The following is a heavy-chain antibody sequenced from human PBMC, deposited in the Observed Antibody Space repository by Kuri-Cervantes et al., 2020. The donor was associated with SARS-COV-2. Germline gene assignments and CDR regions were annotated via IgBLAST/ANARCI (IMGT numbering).Heavy chain of an antibody. J-gene: IGHJ3*02. V-gene: IGHV3-43*01. CDR1: GFTFDDYT. D-gene: IGHD3-22*01. CDR3: ARDKYYDSSGQAFDI. CDR2: ISWDGGST. Sequence: GESLKISCAASGFTFDDYTMHWVRQAPGKGLEWVSLISWDGGSTYYADSVKGRFTISRDNSKNSLYLQMNSLRAEDTALYHCARDKYYDSSGQAFDIWGQGTMVTVSS.